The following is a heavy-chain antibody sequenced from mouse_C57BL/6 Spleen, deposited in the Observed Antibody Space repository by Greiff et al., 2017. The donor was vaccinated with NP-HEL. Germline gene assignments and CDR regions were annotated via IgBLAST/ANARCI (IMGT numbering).Heavy chain of an antibody. Sequence: VQLQQPGAELVMPGASVKLSCKASGYTFTSYWMHWVKQRPGQGLEWIGEIDPSDSYTNYNQKFKGKSTLTVDKSSSTAYMQLSSLTSEDSAVYYCARDSGVGAWFAYWGQGTLVTVSA. CDR2: IDPSDSYT. J-gene: IGHJ3*01. CDR3: ARDSGVGAWFAY. D-gene: IGHD1-1*02. V-gene: IGHV1-69*01. CDR1: GYTFTSYW.